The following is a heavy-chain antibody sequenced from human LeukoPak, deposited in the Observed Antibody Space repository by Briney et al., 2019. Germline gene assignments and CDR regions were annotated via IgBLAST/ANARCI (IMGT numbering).Heavy chain of an antibody. J-gene: IGHJ4*02. D-gene: IGHD5-18*01. CDR2: ISSNGGST. Sequence: PGGALRLSCAASGFTFISYVMHWVRQAPGKGLEYVSAISSNGGSTYFANSVKGRFTISRDNSKNTLYLHMGSLRDEDMAVYYCARDGVPYSYGLTPFGYWGQGTLVTVSS. V-gene: IGHV3-64*01. CDR3: ARDGVPYSYGLTPFGY. CDR1: GFTFISYV.